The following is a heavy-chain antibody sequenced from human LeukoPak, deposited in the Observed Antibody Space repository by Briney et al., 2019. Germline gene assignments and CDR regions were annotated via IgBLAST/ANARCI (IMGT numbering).Heavy chain of an antibody. Sequence: SETLSLTCTVSGGSISSSYYYWGWIRQPPGKGLEWIGSIYYSGSTYYNPSLKSRVTISVDTSKNQFPLKLSSVTAADTAVYYCARDGPMVRVFGYWGQGTLVTVSS. CDR2: IYYSGST. J-gene: IGHJ4*02. CDR3: ARDGPMVRVFGY. D-gene: IGHD3-10*01. V-gene: IGHV4-39*06. CDR1: GGSISSSYYY.